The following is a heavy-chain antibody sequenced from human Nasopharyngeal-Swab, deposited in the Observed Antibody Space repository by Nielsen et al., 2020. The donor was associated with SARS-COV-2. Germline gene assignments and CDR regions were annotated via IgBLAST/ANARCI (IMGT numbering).Heavy chain of an antibody. J-gene: IGHJ4*02. Sequence: WLRQRPGKGLEWVAVISYDGSNKYYADSVKGRFTISRDNSKNTLYLQMNSLRAEDTAVYYCASPRAHYDILTGPFDYWGQGTLVTVSS. CDR2: ISYDGSNK. CDR3: ASPRAHYDILTGPFDY. V-gene: IGHV3-30-3*01. D-gene: IGHD3-9*01.